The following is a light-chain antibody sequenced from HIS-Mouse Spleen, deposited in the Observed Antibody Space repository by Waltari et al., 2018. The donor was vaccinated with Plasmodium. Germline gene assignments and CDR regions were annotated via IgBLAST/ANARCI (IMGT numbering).Light chain of an antibody. CDR1: PSDRSS. CDR3: QQRSNGPWVLT. Sequence: EIVFTHSPATLSLCPGERATLTCSASPSDRSSIAWYQQKPGQAPRLRIYDASNSATGTPVTVRVSGSGTDFALTLSSLEPEAVAVYYCQQRSNGPWVLTFGAGTKVEIK. J-gene: IGKJ4*01. CDR2: DAS. V-gene: IGKV3-11*01.